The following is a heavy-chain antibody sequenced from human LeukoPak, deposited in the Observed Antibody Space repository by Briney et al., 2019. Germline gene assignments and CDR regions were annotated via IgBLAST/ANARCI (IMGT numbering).Heavy chain of an antibody. V-gene: IGHV3-11*04. CDR2: ITSSATT. J-gene: IGHJ3*02. CDR1: GFTFSDYY. CDR3: ARDLGPHSSSPNSGAFDI. Sequence: GGSLRLSCAASGFTFSDYYMTWIRQAPGKGLEWVSYITSSATTYYADSVKGRFTISRDNAKTSLYLQMNSLRAEDTAVYYCARDLGPHSSSPNSGAFDIWGQGTMVTVSS. D-gene: IGHD6-6*01.